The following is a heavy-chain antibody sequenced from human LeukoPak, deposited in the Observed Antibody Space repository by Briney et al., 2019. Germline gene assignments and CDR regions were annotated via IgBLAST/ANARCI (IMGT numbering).Heavy chain of an antibody. V-gene: IGHV4-34*01. CDR2: INHSGST. CDR3: ASGYSSGWLSYYYYYMDV. J-gene: IGHJ6*03. CDR1: GGSFSGYY. Sequence: SETLSLTCAVYGGSFSGYYWSWIRQPPGKGLEWIGEINHSGSTNYNPSLKSRVTISVDTSKNQFSLKLSSVTAADTAVYYCASGYSSGWLSYYYYYMDVWGKGTTVTVSS. D-gene: IGHD6-19*01.